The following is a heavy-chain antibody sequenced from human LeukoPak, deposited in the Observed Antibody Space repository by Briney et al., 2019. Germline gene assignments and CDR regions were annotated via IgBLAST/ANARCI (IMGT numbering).Heavy chain of an antibody. J-gene: IGHJ6*02. V-gene: IGHV5-51*01. CDR2: IYSGDSDT. CDR1: GYSFTSYW. D-gene: IGHD2-2*01. CDR3: ARSRRVVPALYGMDV. Sequence: GESLKISCKGSGYSFTSYWIGWVRQMPGKGLEWMGIIYSGDSDTRYSPSFQGQVTISADKSISTAYLQWSSLKASDTAMYYCARSRRVVPALYGMDVWGQGTTVTVSS.